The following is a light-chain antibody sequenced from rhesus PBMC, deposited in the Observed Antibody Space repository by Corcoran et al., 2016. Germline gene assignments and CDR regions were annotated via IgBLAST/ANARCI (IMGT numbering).Light chain of an antibody. CDR2: GAS. CDR1: QSVSSY. J-gene: IGKJ1*01. Sequence: EIVMTQSPATLALSPGERATLSCRASQSVSSYLAWYQQKPGQAPRLLIYGASSRATGTPDRFSGSGSGTEFTLTISSLEPEDVGVYFCLQSSNWWTFGQGTKVEIK. CDR3: LQSSNWWT. V-gene: IGKV3-24*04.